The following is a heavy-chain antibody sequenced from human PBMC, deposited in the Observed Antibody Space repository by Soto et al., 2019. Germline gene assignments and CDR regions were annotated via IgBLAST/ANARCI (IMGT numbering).Heavy chain of an antibody. J-gene: IGHJ6*02. D-gene: IGHD2-15*01. CDR2: ISAYNGNT. CDR3: ARDMNIVVVVAATPSYYYGMDV. V-gene: IGHV1-18*01. Sequence: QVQLVQSGAEVKKPGASVKVSCKASGYTFTSYGISWVRQAPGQGLEWMVWISAYNGNTNYAQKLQGRVTMTTDTSTSTAYMELRSLRSDDTDVYYCARDMNIVVVVAATPSYYYGMDVWVQGTTVTVSS. CDR1: GYTFTSYG.